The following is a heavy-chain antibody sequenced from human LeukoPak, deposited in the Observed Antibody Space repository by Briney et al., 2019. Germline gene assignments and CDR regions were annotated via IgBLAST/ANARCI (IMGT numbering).Heavy chain of an antibody. V-gene: IGHV3-48*01. CDR1: GFTFSSYS. CDR2: ISSSSSTI. CDR3: ARGRGYWFDP. D-gene: IGHD5-12*01. J-gene: IGHJ5*02. Sequence: PGGSLRPSCAASGFTFSSYSMNWVRQAPGKGRGWVSYISSSSSTIYYADSVKGRFTISRDNAKNSLYLQMNSLRAEDTAVYYCARGRGYWFDPWGQGTLVTVSS.